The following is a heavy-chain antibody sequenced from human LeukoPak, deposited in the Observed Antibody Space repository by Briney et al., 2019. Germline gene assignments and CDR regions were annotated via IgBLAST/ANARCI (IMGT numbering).Heavy chain of an antibody. Sequence: GGSLRLSCAASGFTFNNYAMTWVRQAPGKGLEWVSTINTGGGTYYAASVKGRFTLSRENSRNTLYLQMNSLRAKDTAVYYCARDLHEYYFDYWGQGNLVTVSS. CDR3: ARDLHEYYFDY. CDR2: INTGGGT. J-gene: IGHJ4*02. V-gene: IGHV3-23*01. CDR1: GFTFNNYA.